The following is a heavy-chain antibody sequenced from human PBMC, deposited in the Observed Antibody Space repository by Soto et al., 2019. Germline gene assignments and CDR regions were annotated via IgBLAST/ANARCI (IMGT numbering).Heavy chain of an antibody. D-gene: IGHD6-19*01. J-gene: IGHJ4*02. CDR3: ARHARGRSSGWQSVPYFDY. CDR1: GGSISSYY. Sequence: SETLSLTCTVSGGSISSYYWSWIRQPPGKGLEWIGYIYYSGSTNYNPSLKSRVTISVDTSKNQFSLKLSSVTAADTAVYYCARHARGRSSGWQSVPYFDYWGQGTLVTVSS. CDR2: IYYSGST. V-gene: IGHV4-59*08.